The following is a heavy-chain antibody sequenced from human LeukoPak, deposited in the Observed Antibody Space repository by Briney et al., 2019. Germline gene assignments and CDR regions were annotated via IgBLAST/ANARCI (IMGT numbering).Heavy chain of an antibody. D-gene: IGHD2-2*01. V-gene: IGHV4-31*03. CDR2: VYYPGST. J-gene: IGHJ5*02. CDR1: GVSISSGGNY. Sequence: SETLSLTCSVSGVSISSGGNYWGWLRQLPGRGLEWIAYVYYPGSTYYNPSLKSRVTISVDTSKNRFSLDLTSVTAADTAVYYCARDSSSSWFYTWGQGALVTVSS. CDR3: ARDSSSSWFYT.